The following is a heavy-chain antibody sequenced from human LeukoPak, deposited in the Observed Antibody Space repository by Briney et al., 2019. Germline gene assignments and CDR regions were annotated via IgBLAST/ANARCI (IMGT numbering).Heavy chain of an antibody. CDR1: GGSISSSRYY. J-gene: IGHJ4*02. CDR2: IYHSGST. V-gene: IGHV4-39*07. D-gene: IGHD2-15*01. Sequence: SETLSLTCTVSGGSISSSRYYWGWIRQPPGKGLEWIGSIYHSGSTYYNPSLKSRVTISVDTSKNQFSLKLSSVTAADTAVYYCARVIYCSGGSCLLSYFDYWGQGTLVTVSS. CDR3: ARVIYCSGGSCLLSYFDY.